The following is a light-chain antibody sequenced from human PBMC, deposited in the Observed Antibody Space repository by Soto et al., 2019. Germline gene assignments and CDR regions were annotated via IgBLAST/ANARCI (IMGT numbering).Light chain of an antibody. CDR3: QQYGSSPIT. CDR2: GAS. J-gene: IGKJ5*01. CDR1: QRVGHNY. Sequence: EIVMTQSPATLSVSPGERATLSCRASQRVGHNYLAWFQQKPGQAPRLLIYGASSRATGIPDRFRGSGSGTDFTLTINRLEPEDFALYHCQQYGSSPITFGQGTRLEIK. V-gene: IGKV3-20*01.